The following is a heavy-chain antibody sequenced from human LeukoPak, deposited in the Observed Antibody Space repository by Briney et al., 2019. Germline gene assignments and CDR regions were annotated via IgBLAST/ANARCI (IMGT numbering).Heavy chain of an antibody. V-gene: IGHV3-74*01. CDR3: VRDLVFVWTPGDDFDF. CDR1: GFAFSAFW. CDR2: INEDATTI. J-gene: IGHJ4*02. Sequence: GGSLRLSCAASGFAFSAFWMHWVRQAPGKGLEWVARINEDATTISYADSVKGRFIISRDNTKKSLYLQMNNLSAEDTAVYYCVRDLVFVWTPGDDFDFWGQGTLVIVSS. D-gene: IGHD3-16*01.